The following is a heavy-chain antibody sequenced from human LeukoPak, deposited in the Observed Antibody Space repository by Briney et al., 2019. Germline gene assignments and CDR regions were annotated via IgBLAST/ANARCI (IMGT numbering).Heavy chain of an antibody. CDR1: GGTFSSYA. CDR2: IIPIFGTA. Sequence: ASVKVSCKASGGTFSSYAISWVRQAPGQGLEWMGGIIPIFGTANYAQKFQGRVTITADESTSTAYMELSSLRSEDTAVYYCASDIVDPTVGQWLARYAFDIWGQGTMVTVSS. CDR3: ASDIVDPTVGQWLARYAFDI. J-gene: IGHJ3*02. D-gene: IGHD6-19*01. V-gene: IGHV1-69*13.